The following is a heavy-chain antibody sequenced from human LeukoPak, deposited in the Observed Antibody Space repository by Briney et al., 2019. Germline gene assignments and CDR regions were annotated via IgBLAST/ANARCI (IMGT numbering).Heavy chain of an antibody. Sequence: ASVKVSCKASGYTFTSFYMHWVRQAPGQGLEWMGIINPSGGSTSYAQKFQGRVTMTRDTSTSTVYMELSSLRSEDTAVYYCARGGYFHSSSYYLDYWGQGTMVTVSS. CDR3: ARGGYFHSSSYYLDY. J-gene: IGHJ4*02. CDR2: INPSGGST. CDR1: GYTFTSFY. D-gene: IGHD3-22*01. V-gene: IGHV1-46*01.